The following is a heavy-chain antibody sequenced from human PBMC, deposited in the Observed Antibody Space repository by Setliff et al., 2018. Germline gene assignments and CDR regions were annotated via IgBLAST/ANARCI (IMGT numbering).Heavy chain of an antibody. CDR3: ARDGGEY. V-gene: IGHV3-7*01. CDR1: GFTFGDYA. Sequence: WGSLRLSCTASGFTFGDYAMSWVRQAPGKGLEWVANIKQDGSEKYYVDSVKGRFTISRDNAKNSLYLQMNSLRAEDTAVYYCARDGGEYWGQGTLVTVSS. D-gene: IGHD3-16*01. CDR2: IKQDGSEK. J-gene: IGHJ4*02.